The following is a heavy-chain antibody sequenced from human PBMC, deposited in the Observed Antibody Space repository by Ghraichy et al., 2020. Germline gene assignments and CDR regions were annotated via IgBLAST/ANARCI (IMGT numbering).Heavy chain of an antibody. CDR1: GGSISSYY. Sequence: SETLSLTCTVSGGSISSYYWSWIRQPPGKGLEWIGYIYYSGSTNYNPSLKSRVTISVDTSKNQFSLKLSSVTAADTAVYYCARDRVGSRVWDQWGQGTLVTVSS. CDR2: IYYSGST. V-gene: IGHV4-59*01. CDR3: ARDRVGSRVWDQ. J-gene: IGHJ4*02. D-gene: IGHD1-26*01.